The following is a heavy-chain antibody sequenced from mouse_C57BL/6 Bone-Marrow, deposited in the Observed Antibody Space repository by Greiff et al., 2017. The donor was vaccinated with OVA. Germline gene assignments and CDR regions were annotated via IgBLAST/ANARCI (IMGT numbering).Heavy chain of an antibody. CDR2: INPNYGTT. Sequence: EVQLQQSGPELVKPGASVKISCKASGYSFTDYNMNWVKQSNGKSLEWIGVINPNYGTTSYNQKFKGKATLTVDQSSSTAYMQLNSLTSEDSAVYYCGRYRSKGGYYAMDYWGQGTSVTVSS. J-gene: IGHJ4*01. CDR1: GYSFTDYN. D-gene: IGHD1-3*01. V-gene: IGHV1-39*01. CDR3: GRYRSKGGYYAMDY.